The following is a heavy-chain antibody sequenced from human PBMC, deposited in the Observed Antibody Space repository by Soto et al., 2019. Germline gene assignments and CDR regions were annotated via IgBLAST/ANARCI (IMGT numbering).Heavy chain of an antibody. Sequence: SETLSLTCSVSGGSISSYYWSWIRQPPGKGLEWIGYIYYSGSTNYNPSLERRATISVDTSKKQFSLKLSSVTAADTAVYYCARCRISTSCYYFDYWGQGTLVTVSS. D-gene: IGHD2-2*01. V-gene: IGHV4-59*01. CDR3: ARCRISTSCYYFDY. CDR2: IYYSGST. CDR1: GGSISSYY. J-gene: IGHJ4*02.